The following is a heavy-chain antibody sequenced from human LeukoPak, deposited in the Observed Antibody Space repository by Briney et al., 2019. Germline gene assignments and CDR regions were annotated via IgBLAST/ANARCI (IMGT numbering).Heavy chain of an antibody. V-gene: IGHV1-69*01. CDR2: IIPIFGAP. CDR1: GGTSSSYG. CDR3: ARDGRRHGSGSYSVGFDY. J-gene: IGHJ4*02. D-gene: IGHD3-10*01. Sequence: ASVKVSCKASGGTSSSYGISWVRQAPGQGLEWMGGIIPIFGAPNYAQKFQGRVTITADESTNTAYMEMSSLTSEDVAVYYCARDGRRHGSGSYSVGFDYWGQGTLVTVSS.